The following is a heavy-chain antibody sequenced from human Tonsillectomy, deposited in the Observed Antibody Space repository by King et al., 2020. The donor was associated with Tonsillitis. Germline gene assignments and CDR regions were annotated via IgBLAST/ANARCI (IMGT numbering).Heavy chain of an antibody. Sequence: VQLVESGGGLVQPGGSLRLSCAASGLTFSRYWMHWVRQAPGNGLVWVSRIKSDGRGRNYADSVKGRFTISRDNAKNTLYLQMNSLRVEDTAVYYCARNYYYGSGSYYGLSDALDIWGQGTMVTVSS. CDR2: IKSDGRGR. J-gene: IGHJ3*02. CDR1: GLTFSRYW. CDR3: ARNYYYGSGSYYGLSDALDI. D-gene: IGHD3-10*01. V-gene: IGHV3-74*01.